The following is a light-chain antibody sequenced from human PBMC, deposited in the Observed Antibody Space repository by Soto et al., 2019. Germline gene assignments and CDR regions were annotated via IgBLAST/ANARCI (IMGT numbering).Light chain of an antibody. CDR2: DVS. V-gene: IGLV2-11*01. CDR3: CSYAGSPLYV. CDR1: SSDVGGYNY. Sequence: QSVLTQPRSVSGSPGQSVTISCTGTSSDVGGYNYVSWYQQHPGKAPKLMIYDVSKRPSGVPDRFSGSKSGNTASLTISGIQAEDEADYYCCSYAGSPLYVFGTGTKLTVL. J-gene: IGLJ1*01.